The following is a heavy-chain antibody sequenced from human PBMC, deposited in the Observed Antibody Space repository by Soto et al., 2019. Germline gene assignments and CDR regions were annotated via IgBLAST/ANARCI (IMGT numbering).Heavy chain of an antibody. V-gene: IGHV3-33*01. CDR2: VYYDGHNK. Sequence: QVQLVESGGGVVQPGRSLRLSCAASGFTFSMYGMHWVRQAPGKGLEWMATVYYDGHNKYYTDSVRGRFTISRDNSKNMLYLQMNSLRAEDMAVYYCARDPPTTLGSFDIRGRGTMVTVSS. J-gene: IGHJ3*02. CDR3: ARDPPTTLGSFDI. CDR1: GFTFSMYG. D-gene: IGHD7-27*01.